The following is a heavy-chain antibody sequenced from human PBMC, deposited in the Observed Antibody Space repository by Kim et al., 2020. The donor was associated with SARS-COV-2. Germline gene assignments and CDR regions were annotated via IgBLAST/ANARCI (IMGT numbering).Heavy chain of an antibody. CDR2: FDPEDGET. CDR3: ATFGYDYGDHSY. D-gene: IGHD4-17*01. J-gene: IGHJ4*02. Sequence: ASVKVSCKVSGYTLTELSMHWERQAPGKGLEWMGGFDPEDGETIYAQKFQGRVTMTEDTSTDTAYMELSSLRSEDTAVYYCATFGYDYGDHSYWGQGTLVTVSS. V-gene: IGHV1-24*01. CDR1: GYTLTELS.